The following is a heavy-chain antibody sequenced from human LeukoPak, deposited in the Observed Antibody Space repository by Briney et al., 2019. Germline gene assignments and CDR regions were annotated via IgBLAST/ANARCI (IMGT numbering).Heavy chain of an antibody. CDR2: ISHDGTE. CDR1: GFPFHVYW. Sequence: GRSLRLSCAASGFPFHVYWMTWVRQAPGKGLEWVADISHDGTEFYADSVKGRFTISRDNAETSLDLQMNSLRADDTAVYYCARDKTTAHVFDVWGQGAMVTVSS. D-gene: IGHD1-14*01. CDR3: ARDKTTAHVFDV. J-gene: IGHJ3*01. V-gene: IGHV3-7*01.